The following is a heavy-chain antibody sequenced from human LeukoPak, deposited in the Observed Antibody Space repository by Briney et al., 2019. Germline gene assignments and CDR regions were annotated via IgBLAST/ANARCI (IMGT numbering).Heavy chain of an antibody. J-gene: IGHJ4*02. CDR1: GDSIRSYY. D-gene: IGHD6-6*01. V-gene: IGHV4-4*07. CDR3: ARLGDSSSRLYYFDY. Sequence: SETLSLTCTVSGDSIRSYYWSWIRQPAGKGLEWIGRVYVTGNTNYSPSLKSRVSMSVDTSKNQFSLKLSSVTAADTAVYYCARLGDSSSRLYYFDYWGQGTLVTVSS. CDR2: VYVTGNT.